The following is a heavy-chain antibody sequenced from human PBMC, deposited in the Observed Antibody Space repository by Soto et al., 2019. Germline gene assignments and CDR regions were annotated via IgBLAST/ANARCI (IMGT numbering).Heavy chain of an antibody. Sequence: GGSLRLSCAASGFTFSSYAMSWVRQAPGKGLEWVSAISGSGGSTYYAASVKGRFTISRDDSKNAVYLQMDSLEPEDTAVYYCASSWNNPRKLDHWGQGTLVTVSS. D-gene: IGHD1-1*01. V-gene: IGHV3-23*01. CDR3: ASSWNNPRKLDH. CDR1: GFTFSSYA. J-gene: IGHJ4*02. CDR2: ISGSGGST.